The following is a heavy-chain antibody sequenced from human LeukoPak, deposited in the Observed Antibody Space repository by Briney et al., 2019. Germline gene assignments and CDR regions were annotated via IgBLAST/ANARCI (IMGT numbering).Heavy chain of an antibody. CDR3: ASYGSGSYGFDY. CDR2: IYHSGST. Sequence: PSQTLSLTCTVSGGSISSGGYYWSWIRQPPGKGLEWIGYIYHSGSTYYNPSLKSRVTISVDRSKNQFSLKLSSVTAADTAVYYCASYGSGSYGFDYWGQGTLVTVSS. CDR1: GGSISSGGYY. V-gene: IGHV4-30-2*01. J-gene: IGHJ4*02. D-gene: IGHD3-10*01.